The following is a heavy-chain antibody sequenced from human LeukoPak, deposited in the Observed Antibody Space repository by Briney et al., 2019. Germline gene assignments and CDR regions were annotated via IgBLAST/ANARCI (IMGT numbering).Heavy chain of an antibody. CDR3: VRDRSAPDAFDI. V-gene: IGHV3-48*04. CDR2: ISSSSSTI. J-gene: IGHJ3*02. Sequence: GGSLRLSCAASGFAVSSNYMSWVRQAPGKGLEWVSYISSSSSTIYYADSVKGRFTISRDNAKNSLYLQMNSLRAEDTAVYYCVRDRSAPDAFDIWGQGTMVTVSS. CDR1: GFAVSSNY.